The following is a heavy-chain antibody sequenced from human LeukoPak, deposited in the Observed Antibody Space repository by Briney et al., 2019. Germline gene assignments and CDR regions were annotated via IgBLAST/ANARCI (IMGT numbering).Heavy chain of an antibody. CDR1: GYTFTSYG. V-gene: IGHV1-18*01. J-gene: IGHJ6*02. CDR3: ARDTNDYGDYGHYYYGMDV. Sequence: ASVKVSCKASGYTFTSYGISWVRQAPGQGLEWMGWFSAYNGNTNYAQKLQGRVTMTTDTSTSTAYMELRSLRSDDTAVYYCARDTNDYGDYGHYYYGMDVWGQGTTVTVSS. CDR2: FSAYNGNT. D-gene: IGHD4-17*01.